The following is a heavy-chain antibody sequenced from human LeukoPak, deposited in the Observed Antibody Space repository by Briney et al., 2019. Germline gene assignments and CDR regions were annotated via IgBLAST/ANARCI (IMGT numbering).Heavy chain of an antibody. CDR3: ARGGDYDILTGYSHFDY. CDR2: ISSSGSII. CDR1: GFTFSDYY. Sequence: GVSLRLSCAASGFTFSDYYMNWIRQAPGKGLEWVSYISSSGSIIYYADSVRDRFTISRDNAKNSLYLQMNSLRAEDTAVCYCARGGDYDILTGYSHFDYWGQGTLVTVSS. J-gene: IGHJ4*02. D-gene: IGHD3-9*01. V-gene: IGHV3-11*04.